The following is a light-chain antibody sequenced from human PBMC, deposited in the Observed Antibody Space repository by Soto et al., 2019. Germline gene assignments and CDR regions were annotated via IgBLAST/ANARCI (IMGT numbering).Light chain of an antibody. J-gene: IGKJ5*01. CDR1: QSVSIK. CDR2: GAS. CDR3: QQYGSSPR. V-gene: IGKV3-20*01. Sequence: EIVMTQSPATLSVSPGERATLSCRASQSVSIKLAWYQQKPGQAPRILIFGASGRATGIPDRFSGSGSGTDFTLTISRLEPEDFTVYYCQQYGSSPRFGQGTRLEIK.